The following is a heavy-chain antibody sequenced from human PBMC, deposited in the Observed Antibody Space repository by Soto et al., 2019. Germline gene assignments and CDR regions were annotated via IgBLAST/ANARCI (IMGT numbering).Heavy chain of an antibody. CDR3: ARDYGSASYWGYLDY. Sequence: GGSLRLSCAASGFTFSVYSMNWVRQAPGKGLEWVSYISSSSSTRYYADSVKGRFAISRDNAKNSLFLQMNSLRDEDTAVYYCARDYGSASYWGYLDYWGQGTLVTVSS. J-gene: IGHJ4*02. CDR1: GFTFSVYS. D-gene: IGHD3-10*01. CDR2: ISSSSSTR. V-gene: IGHV3-48*02.